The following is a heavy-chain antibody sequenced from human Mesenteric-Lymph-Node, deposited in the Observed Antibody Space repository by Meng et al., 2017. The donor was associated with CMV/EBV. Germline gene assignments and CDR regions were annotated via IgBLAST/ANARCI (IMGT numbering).Heavy chain of an antibody. Sequence: GESLKISCAASGFTFSSYWMHWVRQAPGKGLVWVSRINSDGSSTNYADSVKGRFTISRDNSKNTLYVQMNSLRAEDTAVYYCAKDGYHNFWSGYVDYWGQGTLVTVSS. V-gene: IGHV3-74*01. CDR2: INSDGSST. CDR3: AKDGYHNFWSGYVDY. CDR1: GFTFSSYW. J-gene: IGHJ4*02. D-gene: IGHD3-3*01.